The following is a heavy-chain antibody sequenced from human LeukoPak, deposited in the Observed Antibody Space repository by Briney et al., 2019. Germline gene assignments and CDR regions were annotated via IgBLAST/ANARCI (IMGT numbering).Heavy chain of an antibody. D-gene: IGHD6-19*01. CDR2: IWFDGSNK. J-gene: IGHJ4*02. V-gene: IGHV3-33*01. CDR1: GFTFSNYD. CDR3: ASSAGALIDC. Sequence: GGSPRLSCAASGFTFSNYDMHWVRQAPGKGLEWVAVIWFDGSNKFYADSVKGRFTISRDNSKNTLYLQMNSLRAEDTAVYYCASSAGALIDCWGQGTLVIVSS.